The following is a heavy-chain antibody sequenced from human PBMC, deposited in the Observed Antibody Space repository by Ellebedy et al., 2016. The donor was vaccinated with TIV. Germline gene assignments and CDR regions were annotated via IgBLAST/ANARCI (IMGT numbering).Heavy chain of an antibody. CDR3: ASRTRGDYPYFDF. Sequence: GESLKISCAASGFTLSSYAMSWVRQAPGKGLEWVSLIYSGGTTYYADSVKGRFTISRDNSKNTLYLQMNSLSAEDTALYYCASRTRGDYPYFDFWGQGTLVTVSS. CDR1: GFTLSSYA. D-gene: IGHD4-17*01. CDR2: IYSGGTT. V-gene: IGHV3-53*01. J-gene: IGHJ4*02.